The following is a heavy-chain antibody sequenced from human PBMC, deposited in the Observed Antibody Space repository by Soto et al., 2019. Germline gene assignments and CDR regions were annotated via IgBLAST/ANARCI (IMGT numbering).Heavy chain of an antibody. D-gene: IGHD1-7*01. CDR1: SGSISSSNW. CDR3: ARGPRNWNYHYYYYMDV. V-gene: IGHV4-4*02. J-gene: IGHJ6*03. CDR2: IYHSGST. Sequence: SETLSLTCAVSSGSISSSNWWRWVRQPPGKGLEWIGEIYHSGSTNYNPSLKSRVTISVDKSKNQFSLKLSSVTAADTAVYYCARGPRNWNYHYYYYMDVWGKGTTVTVSS.